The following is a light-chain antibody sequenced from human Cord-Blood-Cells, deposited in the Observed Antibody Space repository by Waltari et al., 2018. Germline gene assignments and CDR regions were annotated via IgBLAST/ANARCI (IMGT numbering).Light chain of an antibody. CDR3: QQYSSYPFT. CDR1: QGISSY. Sequence: AIRMTQSPSSFSASTGDRVTITCRASQGISSYLDWYQQKPGKAPKLLFYAASTLQSGVPSRFSGSGARTDITLTISGLQSEDFATYYCQQYSSYPFTFGPGTKVDIK. CDR2: AAS. V-gene: IGKV1-8*01. J-gene: IGKJ3*01.